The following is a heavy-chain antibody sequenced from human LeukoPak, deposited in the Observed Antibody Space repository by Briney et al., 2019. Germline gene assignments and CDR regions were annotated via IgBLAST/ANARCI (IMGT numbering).Heavy chain of an antibody. D-gene: IGHD3-3*01. V-gene: IGHV1-8*01. CDR3: VRGQYDFWSGYYLGYGMDV. CDR1: GYTFTSYD. Sequence: ASVKVSCKASGYTFTSYDINWVRQATGQGLEWMGWMNPNSGNTGYAQKFQGRVTMTRNTSISTAYMELSSLRSEDTAVYYCVRGQYDFWSGYYLGYGMDVWGQGTTVTVSS. J-gene: IGHJ6*02. CDR2: MNPNSGNT.